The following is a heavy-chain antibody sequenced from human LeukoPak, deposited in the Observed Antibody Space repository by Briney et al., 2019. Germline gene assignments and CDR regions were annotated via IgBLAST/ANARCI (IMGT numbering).Heavy chain of an antibody. J-gene: IGHJ4*02. CDR1: GGPISSYY. D-gene: IGHD3-22*01. CDR2: IYYSGST. CDR3: AGANYDSSGVH. V-gene: IGHV4-59*01. Sequence: SETLSLTCTVSGGPISSYYWSWIRQPPGKGLEWIGYIYYSGSTNYNPSLKSRVTISVDTSKNQFSLKLSSVTAADTAVYYCAGANYDSSGVHWGQGTLVTVSS.